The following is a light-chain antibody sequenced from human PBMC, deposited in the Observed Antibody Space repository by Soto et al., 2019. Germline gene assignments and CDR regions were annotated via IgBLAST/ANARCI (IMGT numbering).Light chain of an antibody. J-gene: IGKJ4*01. Sequence: DIQMTQSPSSLSASVGDRVTITCRASQSISSFLNWYQQKPGKAPELLIYAASSVQSGVPSKFRGSGSGTDFTLTINSLQPEDFATYYCQQSYSTPLTFGGGTKVQIK. CDR2: AAS. V-gene: IGKV1-39*01. CDR1: QSISSF. CDR3: QQSYSTPLT.